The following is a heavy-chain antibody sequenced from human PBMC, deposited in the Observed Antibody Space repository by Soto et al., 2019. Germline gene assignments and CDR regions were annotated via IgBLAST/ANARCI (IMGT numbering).Heavy chain of an antibody. CDR1: GFTFSSYA. J-gene: IGHJ4*02. CDR3: AKTEGYPYYFDY. V-gene: IGHV3-23*01. Sequence: GGSLRLSCAASGFTFSSYAMSWVRQAPGKGLEWVSAISGSGGSTSYADSMKGRFTMSRDNSKNTVYLQMNSLRAEDTAVYYCAKTEGYPYYFDYWGQGTLVTVSS. D-gene: IGHD6-13*01. CDR2: ISGSGGST.